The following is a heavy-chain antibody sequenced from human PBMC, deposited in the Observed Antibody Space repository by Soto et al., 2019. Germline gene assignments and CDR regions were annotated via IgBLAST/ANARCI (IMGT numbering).Heavy chain of an antibody. CDR3: ARDSLGLVDKNHY. V-gene: IGHV1-69*01. J-gene: IGHJ4*02. D-gene: IGHD2-8*02. CDR1: GGTFSSYA. CDR2: FIPIFGTA. Sequence: QVQLVQSGAVVKKPGSSVKVSCKASGGTFSSYAISWVRQAPGQGLEWMGGFIPIFGTANYAQKFQGRDTMTADESTSTAYMEQSSLRSEDTAVYYCARDSLGLVDKNHYWGQGTLVTVSS.